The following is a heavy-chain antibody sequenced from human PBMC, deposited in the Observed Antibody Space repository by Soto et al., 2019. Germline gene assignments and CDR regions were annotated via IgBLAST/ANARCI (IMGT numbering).Heavy chain of an antibody. V-gene: IGHV3-23*01. J-gene: IGHJ4*02. CDR3: AKIGNRGYSYGRFDY. Sequence: EVQLLESGGGLVQPGGSLRLSCAASGFTFSSYAMSWVRQAPGKGLEWVSAISGSGGSTYYADSVKGRFTISRDNSKDTLYMQMNSLRAEDTAVYYCAKIGNRGYSYGRFDYWGQGTLVTVSS. D-gene: IGHD5-18*01. CDR1: GFTFSSYA. CDR2: ISGSGGST.